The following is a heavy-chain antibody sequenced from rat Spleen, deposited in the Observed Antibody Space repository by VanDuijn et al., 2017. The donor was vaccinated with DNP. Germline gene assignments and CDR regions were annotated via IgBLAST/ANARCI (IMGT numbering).Heavy chain of an antibody. CDR3: ARHYYSDY. Sequence: EVQLVESGGGLVQPGRSMKLSCAASGFTFSSFPMAWVRQAPTKGLEWVASISTSGGNTYYRDSVKGRFTISRDNAKSTLYLQMDSLRSEDTATYYCARHYYSDYWGQGVMVTVSS. CDR1: GFTFSSFP. V-gene: IGHV5-46*01. CDR2: ISTSGGNT. J-gene: IGHJ2*01.